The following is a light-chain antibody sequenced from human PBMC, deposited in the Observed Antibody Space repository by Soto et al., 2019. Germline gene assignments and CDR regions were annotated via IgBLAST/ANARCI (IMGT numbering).Light chain of an antibody. CDR1: QSVRTK. Sequence: IVMSQSPDTVYVSTGEGAPLSCRASQSVRTKLAWYQQKAGQAPRLLIYGASTRATGIPDRFSGSGSGTEFTLTISSLQSEDFAVYYCQQYNSWPPITFGQGTRLEIK. CDR3: QQYNSWPPIT. V-gene: IGKV3-15*01. J-gene: IGKJ5*01. CDR2: GAS.